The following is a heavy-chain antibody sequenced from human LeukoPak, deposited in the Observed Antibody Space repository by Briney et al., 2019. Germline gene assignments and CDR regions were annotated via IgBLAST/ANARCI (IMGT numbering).Heavy chain of an antibody. CDR1: GFTFSSYG. CDR2: IRYDGSNK. J-gene: IGHJ6*04. V-gene: IGHV3-30*02. CDR3: AKADRLMTTVTPDV. D-gene: IGHD4-17*01. Sequence: GGSLRLSCAASGFTFSSYGMHWVRQAPGKGLEWVAFIRYDGSNKYYADSVKGRFTISRDNSKNTLYLQMNSLRAEDTAVYYCAKADRLMTTVTPDVWGKGTTVTVSS.